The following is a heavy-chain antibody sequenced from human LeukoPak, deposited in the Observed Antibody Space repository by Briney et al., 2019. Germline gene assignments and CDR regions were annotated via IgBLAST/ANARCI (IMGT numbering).Heavy chain of an antibody. Sequence: PGRSLRLSCAASGFTFSSYGMHWVRQAPGKGLEWVAVISHDGSNKYYADSVKGRFTISRDNSKNTLYVQMNSLRAEDTAVYYCAKMISPLGYYGMDVWGQGTTVTVSS. D-gene: IGHD1-14*01. CDR2: ISHDGSNK. CDR1: GFTFSSYG. V-gene: IGHV3-30*18. J-gene: IGHJ6*02. CDR3: AKMISPLGYYGMDV.